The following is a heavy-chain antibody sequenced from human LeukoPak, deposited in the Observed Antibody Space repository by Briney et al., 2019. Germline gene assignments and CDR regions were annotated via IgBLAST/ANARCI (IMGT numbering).Heavy chain of an antibody. CDR3: AREGGFRIAAAGTIDY. J-gene: IGHJ4*02. D-gene: IGHD6-13*01. CDR2: IYYSGRS. Sequence: SETLSLTCTVSGGSIMVAAYSWSWIRQPPGKGLEWIGYIYYSGRSYYNPSLKSRVTISLDRSKNQFSLKLSSVTAADTAVYYCAREGGFRIAAAGTIDYWGQGTLVTVSS. CDR1: GGSIMVAAYS. V-gene: IGHV4-30-2*01.